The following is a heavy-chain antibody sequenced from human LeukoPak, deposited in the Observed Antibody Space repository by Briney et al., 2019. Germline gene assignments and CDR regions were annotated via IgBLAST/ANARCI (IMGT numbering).Heavy chain of an antibody. D-gene: IGHD4-17*01. CDR2: IYSGCST. Sequence: PGGSLTLSCAASGFTFSSNYMSWVRQAPGKGLEGVSDIYSGCSTYYADSVKGRFTISRDNFKNQLYLQINSLRAEDTAVYYCATGGNTVTTIDYWGQGTLVTVSS. J-gene: IGHJ4*02. CDR3: ATGGNTVTTIDY. CDR1: GFTFSSNY. V-gene: IGHV3-53*01.